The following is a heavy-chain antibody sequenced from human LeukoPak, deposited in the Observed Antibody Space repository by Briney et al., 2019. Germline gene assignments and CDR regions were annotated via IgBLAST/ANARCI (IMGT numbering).Heavy chain of an antibody. Sequence: GASVTVSCKASGYTFTSYAMNWVRQAPGQGLEWMGGINTNTGNPTYAQGFTGRFVFSLDTSVSTAYLQISSLKAEDTAVHYCARLPFTSTWTRGGYYYYYGMDVWGQGTTVTVSS. CDR1: GYTFTSYA. CDR2: INTNTGNP. CDR3: ARLPFTSTWTRGGYYYYYGMDV. V-gene: IGHV7-4-1*02. J-gene: IGHJ6*02. D-gene: IGHD1-1*01.